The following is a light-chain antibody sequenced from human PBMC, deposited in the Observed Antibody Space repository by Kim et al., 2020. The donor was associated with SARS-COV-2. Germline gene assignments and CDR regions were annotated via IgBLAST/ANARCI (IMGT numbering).Light chain of an antibody. CDR1: SGHSTYI. J-gene: IGLJ3*02. Sequence: SVKFTCTLISGHSTYIIAWHQQQPGKAPRFLMKLEGSGTYYKGSGVPDRFSGSSSGADRYLTISNLQSEDEADYYCETWDTNTRVFGGGTQLTVL. V-gene: IGLV4-60*03. CDR2: LEGSGTY. CDR3: ETWDTNTRV.